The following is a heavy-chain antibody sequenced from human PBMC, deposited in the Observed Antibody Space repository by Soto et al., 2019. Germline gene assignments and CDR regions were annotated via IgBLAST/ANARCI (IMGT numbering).Heavy chain of an antibody. V-gene: IGHV3-30-3*01. CDR2: ISYDGSNK. J-gene: IGHJ1*01. CDR3: ARDLDSSSTTEYFQH. Sequence: QVQLVESGGGVVQPGRSLRLSCAASGFTFSSYAMHWVRQAPGKGLEWVAVISYDGSNKYYADSVKGRFTISRDNSKNTLDLQMNSLRAEDTAVYYCARDLDSSSTTEYFQHWGQGTLVTVSS. D-gene: IGHD6-6*01. CDR1: GFTFSSYA.